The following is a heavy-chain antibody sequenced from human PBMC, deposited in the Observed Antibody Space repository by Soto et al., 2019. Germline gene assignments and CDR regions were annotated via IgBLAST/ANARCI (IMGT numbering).Heavy chain of an antibody. Sequence: QVQLVQSGAGVKQPGSSLKVSCKASGGTFSSYTIRWVRQAPGQGLEWVGRIMPVVGIANYAQNFQGRVTITADKSTSTADMELSSLRSEDTAVYYCARDLDGIAAAGGVFDYWGRGTLVTVSS. CDR2: IMPVVGIA. J-gene: IGHJ4*02. CDR3: ARDLDGIAAAGGVFDY. D-gene: IGHD6-13*01. CDR1: GGTFSSYT. V-gene: IGHV1-69*08.